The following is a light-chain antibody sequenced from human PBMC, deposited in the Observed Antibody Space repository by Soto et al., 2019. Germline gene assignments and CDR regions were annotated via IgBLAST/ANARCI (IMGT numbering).Light chain of an antibody. CDR2: DGS. V-gene: IGLV2-14*01. J-gene: IGLJ1*01. CDR1: SSDVGGYNY. Sequence: QSVLTQPASVSGSPGQSITISCTGTSSDVGGYNYVSWYQQHPGKAPKLMIYDGSNRPSGVSNRFSGSKSGNTASLTISGLQAEDEADYYCSSYTSSSTLYGFGTGTKLTVL. CDR3: SSYTSSSTLYG.